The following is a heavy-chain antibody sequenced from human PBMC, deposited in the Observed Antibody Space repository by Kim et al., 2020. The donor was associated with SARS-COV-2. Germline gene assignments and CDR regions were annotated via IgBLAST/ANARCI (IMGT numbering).Heavy chain of an antibody. CDR1: GYTFTSYG. J-gene: IGHJ5*02. Sequence: ASVKVSCKASGYTFTSYGISWVRQAPGQGLEWMGWISAYNGNTNYAQKLQGRVTMTTDTSTSTAYMELRSLRSDDTAVYYCARVGTIAAAGALTYNWFDPWGQGTLVTVSS. D-gene: IGHD6-13*01. V-gene: IGHV1-18*04. CDR3: ARVGTIAAAGALTYNWFDP. CDR2: ISAYNGNT.